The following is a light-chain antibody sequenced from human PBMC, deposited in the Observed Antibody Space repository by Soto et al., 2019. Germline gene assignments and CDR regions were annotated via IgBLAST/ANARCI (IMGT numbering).Light chain of an antibody. V-gene: IGKV3-11*01. CDR3: QQRSNWIT. CDR2: DAS. J-gene: IGKJ5*01. Sequence: EIVLTQSPATLSLSPGERATLSCRASQSVSSYLAWYQQKPGQAPRLLFYDASNRATGIPARFSGSGSGTDFTLTISSLEPEDFAVYYCQQRSNWITFGQGRRLEIK. CDR1: QSVSSY.